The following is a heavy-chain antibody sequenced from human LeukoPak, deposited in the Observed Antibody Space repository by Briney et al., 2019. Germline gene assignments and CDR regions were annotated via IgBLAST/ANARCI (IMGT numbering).Heavy chain of an antibody. CDR2: ISYDGSNK. D-gene: IGHD3-10*01. CDR3: AKDRVRGQFYYFDY. J-gene: IGHJ4*02. CDR1: GFTFSSYG. V-gene: IGHV3-30*18. Sequence: PGGSLRLSCAASGFTFSSYGMHWVRQAPGKGLEWVAVISYDGSNKYYADSVKGRFTISRDNSKNTLYLQMNSLRAEDTAVYYCAKDRVRGQFYYFDYWGQGTLVTVSS.